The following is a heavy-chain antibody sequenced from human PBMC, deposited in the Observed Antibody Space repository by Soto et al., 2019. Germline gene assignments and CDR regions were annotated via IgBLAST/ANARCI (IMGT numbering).Heavy chain of an antibody. J-gene: IGHJ5*02. D-gene: IGHD6-19*01. CDR3: ALSSGWYSFDP. Sequence: GASVKVSCKASGYTFTGCYMHWVRQAPGQGLEWMGWINPNSGGTNYAQKFQGWVTMTRDTSISTAYMELSRLRSDDTAVYYCALSSGWYSFDPWGPGTLVTVSS. CDR2: INPNSGGT. V-gene: IGHV1-2*04. CDR1: GYTFTGCY.